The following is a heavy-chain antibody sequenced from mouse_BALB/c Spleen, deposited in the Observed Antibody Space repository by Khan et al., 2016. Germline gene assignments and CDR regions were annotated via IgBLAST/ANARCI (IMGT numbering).Heavy chain of an antibody. CDR2: INPSNGDT. J-gene: IGHJ3*01. D-gene: IGHD2-4*01. CDR3: TRAGYDYPFAY. V-gene: IGHV1S81*02. CDR1: GYTFTSYY. Sequence: QVQLKESGAELVKPGASVKLSCKASGYTFTSYYMYWVKQRPGQGLEWIGEINPSNGDTNFNERFKSKATLTVEKSSSTTYMQFSSLTSEDSAVYYCTRAGYDYPFAYWGQGTLVTVTA.